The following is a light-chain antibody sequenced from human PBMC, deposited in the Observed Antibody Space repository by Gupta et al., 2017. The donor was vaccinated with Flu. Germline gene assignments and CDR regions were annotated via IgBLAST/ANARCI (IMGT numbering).Light chain of an antibody. Sequence: QSVLPQPPSASGTPGQMVSISCSGSSSNIGRNTVNWYQQLPGTAPKLLIYSNMQRPSGVNDLVLCYSAGNYASPHTIGVPSEEEADDYCDDWDAPLTGVGFGGGTKLTVL. J-gene: IGLJ2*01. V-gene: IGLV1-44*01. CDR3: DDWDAPLTGVG. CDR1: SSNIGRNT. CDR2: SNM.